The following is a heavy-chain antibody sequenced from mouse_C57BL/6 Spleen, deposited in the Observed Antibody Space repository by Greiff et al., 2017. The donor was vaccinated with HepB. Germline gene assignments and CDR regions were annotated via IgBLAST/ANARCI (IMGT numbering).Heavy chain of an antibody. CDR2: ISSGGDYI. CDR3: TRDLDYYYAMDY. J-gene: IGHJ4*01. V-gene: IGHV5-9-1*02. Sequence: DVQLQESGEGLVKPGGSLKLSCAASGFTFSSYAMSWVRQTPEKRLEWVAYISSGGDYIYYADTVKGRFTISRDNARNTLYLQMSSLKSEDTAMYYCTRDLDYYYAMDYWGQGTSVTVSS. CDR1: GFTFSSYA.